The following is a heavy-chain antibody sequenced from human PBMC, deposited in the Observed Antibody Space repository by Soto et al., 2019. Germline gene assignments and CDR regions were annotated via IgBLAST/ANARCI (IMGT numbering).Heavy chain of an antibody. CDR2: IYWDDDK. Sequence: QITLKESGPTRVKPTQTLTLTCTFSGFSLTTSGVGVGWIRQPPGKALEWLGIIYWDDDKRYSPSLKTRLTITKNTSKNHEALTMTNKDPVDTATDYCAQSARRGYKACSDPWGQGTLVTVAS. D-gene: IGHD3-22*01. CDR3: AQSARRGYKACSDP. CDR1: GFSLTTSGVG. J-gene: IGHJ5*02. V-gene: IGHV2-5*02.